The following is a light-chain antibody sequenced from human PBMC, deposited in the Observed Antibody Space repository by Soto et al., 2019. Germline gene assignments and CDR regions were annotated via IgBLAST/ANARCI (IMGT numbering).Light chain of an antibody. V-gene: IGKV3-11*01. Sequence: EIVLTQSPATLSLSPGERATLSCRASQSVSGCLAWYQQKPGQAPRLLIFDASNRATGIPARFSGSGSGTDFTLTISSLEPEDSAIYYCQQRSNWPWTFGQGTKVDIK. CDR2: DAS. CDR1: QSVSGC. J-gene: IGKJ1*01. CDR3: QQRSNWPWT.